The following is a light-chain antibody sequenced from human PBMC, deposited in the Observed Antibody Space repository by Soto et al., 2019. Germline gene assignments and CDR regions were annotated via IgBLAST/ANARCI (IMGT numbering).Light chain of an antibody. CDR3: CSYAGRNTFV. CDR1: SSVVGSYNL. V-gene: IGLV2-23*02. CDR2: EVT. Sequence: QSALTQPASVSGSPGQSITISCTGTSSVVGSYNLVSWYQQHPGKAPKLIIYEVTKRPSGVSNRFSGSKSGNTASLTISGLQAEDEADYHCCSYAGRNTFVFGTGTKATVL. J-gene: IGLJ1*01.